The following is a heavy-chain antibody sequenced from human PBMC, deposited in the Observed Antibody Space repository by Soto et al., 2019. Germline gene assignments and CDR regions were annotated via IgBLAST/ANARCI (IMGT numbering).Heavy chain of an antibody. J-gene: IGHJ3*02. V-gene: IGHV4-28*01. CDR2: IYYSGST. CDR3: ARKNGVLDAFDI. Sequence: XSIXXXXXWXXXRQPPGKGLEWIGYIYYSGSTYYNPSLKSRVTMSVDTSKNQFSLKLSSVTAVDTAVYYCARKNGVLDAFDIWAKGQWSPSPQ. D-gene: IGHD4-17*01. CDR1: XSIXXXXX.